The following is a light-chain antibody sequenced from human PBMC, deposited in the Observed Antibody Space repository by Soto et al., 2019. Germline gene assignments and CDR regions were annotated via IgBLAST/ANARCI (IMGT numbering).Light chain of an antibody. J-gene: IGKJ1*01. V-gene: IGKV3-20*01. CDR3: HQYGSSPST. CDR1: QSVSSSF. Sequence: EVVMTQSPGTLSLSPGERATLSCRASQSVSSSFLAWDQQKPGQAPRRLIYGASSRATGIPDRFSGRGSGTDFTLPISRLEPEDFAVYFCHQYGSSPSTFGQGTKVDIK. CDR2: GAS.